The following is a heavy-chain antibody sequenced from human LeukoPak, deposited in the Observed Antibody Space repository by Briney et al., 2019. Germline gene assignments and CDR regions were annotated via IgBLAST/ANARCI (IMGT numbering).Heavy chain of an antibody. J-gene: IGHJ4*02. CDR3: TTDGLSFEAY. D-gene: IGHD2/OR15-2a*01. CDR2: IKTKTDGGTT. Sequence: RAGGSLRLSCAASGFTFSDAWMSWVRQAPGKGLEWVGRIKTKTDGGTTDCAAPVKGRFTISRDDSKNTLYLQMNSLKTEDTAVYYCTTDGLSFEAYWGQGILVTVSS. CDR1: GFTFSDAW. V-gene: IGHV3-15*05.